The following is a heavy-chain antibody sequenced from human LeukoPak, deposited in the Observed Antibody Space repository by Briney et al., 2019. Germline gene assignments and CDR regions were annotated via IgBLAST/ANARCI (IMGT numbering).Heavy chain of an antibody. V-gene: IGHV4-61*01. J-gene: IGHJ5*02. CDR3: AGERVGIAAAGWFDP. CDR1: GCSVSSGSYS. D-gene: IGHD6-13*01. CDR2: IYYSGST. Sequence: SETLSLTCTLSGCSVSSGSYSWSWIRQPPGKGLEWIGYIYYSGSTNYNPSLKSRVTISVDTSKNQFSLKLSSVTAADTAVYYCAGERVGIAAAGWFDPWGQGTLVTVSS.